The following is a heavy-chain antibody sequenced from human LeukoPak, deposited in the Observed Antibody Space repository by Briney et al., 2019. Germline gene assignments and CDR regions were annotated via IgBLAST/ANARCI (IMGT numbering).Heavy chain of an antibody. CDR3: ARAVASRYFDY. CDR2: IYYSGST. D-gene: IGHD6-19*01. V-gene: IGHV4-31*03. Sequence: SQTLSLTCTVSGGSISSSGYYWSWIRQHPGKGLEWIGYIYYSGSTYYNPSLKSRGSISMDTSKNQFSLKLSSETAADTAVYYCARAVASRYFDYWGQGTLVTVSS. CDR1: GGSISSSGYY. J-gene: IGHJ4*02.